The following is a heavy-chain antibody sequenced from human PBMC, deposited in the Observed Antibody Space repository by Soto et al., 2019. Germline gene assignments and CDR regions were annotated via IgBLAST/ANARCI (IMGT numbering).Heavy chain of an antibody. CDR1: GFTFSTYW. D-gene: IGHD3-9*01. Sequence: GSLRLSCVASGFTFSTYWMHWVRQTPGEGLVWVSHTDSDGTFTTYADSVKGRFTISRDNAKNSLYLQMNSLRAEDTAVYYCARDPTYGYDILTGYYTYYYYGMDVWGQGTTVTVSS. J-gene: IGHJ6*02. CDR3: ARDPTYGYDILTGYYTYYYYGMDV. V-gene: IGHV3-74*01. CDR2: TDSDGTFT.